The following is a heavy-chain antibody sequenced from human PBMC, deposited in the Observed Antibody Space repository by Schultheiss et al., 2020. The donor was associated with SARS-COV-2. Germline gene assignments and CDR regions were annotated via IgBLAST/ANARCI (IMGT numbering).Heavy chain of an antibody. V-gene: IGHV4-4*07. D-gene: IGHD3-22*01. J-gene: IGHJ4*02. CDR3: ARVSSYDSSGYYPMIYYFDY. CDR1: GGSISSYY. Sequence: SETLSLTCTVSGGSISSYYWSWIRQPAGKGLEWIGRIYTSGSTNYNPSLKSRVTISVDTSKNQFSLKLSSVTAADTAVYYCARVSSYDSSGYYPMIYYFDYWGQGPRSPSPQ. CDR2: IYTSGST.